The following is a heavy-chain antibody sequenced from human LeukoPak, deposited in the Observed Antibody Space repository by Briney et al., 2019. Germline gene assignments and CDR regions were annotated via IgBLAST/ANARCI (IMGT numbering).Heavy chain of an antibody. Sequence: GGSLRLSCAASGFTFSSYAMSWVRQAPGKGLEWVSAISGSGGSTYYADSVKGRFTISRDNSKNTLYLQMNSLRAEDTAVYYCARAPTTATEGWGTHFDYWGQGTLVTVSS. CDR1: GFTFSSYA. CDR2: ISGSGGST. V-gene: IGHV3-23*01. CDR3: ARAPTTATEGWGTHFDY. D-gene: IGHD4-17*01. J-gene: IGHJ4*02.